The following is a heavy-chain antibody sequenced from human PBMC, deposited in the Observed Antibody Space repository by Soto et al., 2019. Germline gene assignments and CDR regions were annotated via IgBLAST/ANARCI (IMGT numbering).Heavy chain of an antibody. Sequence: EVQLVESGGGLVQPGRSLRLSCAASGFTFDDYAMHWVRQAPGKGLEWVSGISWNSGSIGYADSVKGRFTISRDNAKNSLYLQMNSLRAEDTALYYCAKGGYSYGRAVDYWGQGTLVTFSS. CDR1: GFTFDDYA. V-gene: IGHV3-9*01. J-gene: IGHJ4*02. CDR3: AKGGYSYGRAVDY. CDR2: ISWNSGSI. D-gene: IGHD5-18*01.